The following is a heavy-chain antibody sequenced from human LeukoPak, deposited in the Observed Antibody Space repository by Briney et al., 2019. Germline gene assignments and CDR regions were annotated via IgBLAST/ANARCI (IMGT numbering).Heavy chain of an antibody. CDR2: LDESGRP. CDR3: ARDLGGYPFFMDV. V-gene: IGHV4-39*07. J-gene: IGHJ6*03. CDR1: GGSFSGRHH. Sequence: SETLSLTCAVYGGSFSGRHHWAWVRQPPGKGLEFIGSLDESGRPYYNAPLKSRVTISEDSSGKQFSLNLSSVTAADTAVYFCARDLGGYPFFMDVWGRGTTVIVSS. D-gene: IGHD2-15*01.